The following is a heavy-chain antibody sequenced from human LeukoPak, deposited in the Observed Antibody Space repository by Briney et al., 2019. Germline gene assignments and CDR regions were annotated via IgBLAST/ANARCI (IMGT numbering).Heavy chain of an antibody. CDR2: ISNSGGST. CDR3: AKEGFDS. CDR1: GLTFSNAW. J-gene: IGHJ4*02. Sequence: PGGSLRLSCAASGLTFSNAWMNWVRQAPGKGLEWVSSISNSGGSTYYADSVKGRFTISRDNSKNTLYLQMNSLRAEDTAVYYCAKEGFDSWGQGTLVTVS. V-gene: IGHV3-23*01.